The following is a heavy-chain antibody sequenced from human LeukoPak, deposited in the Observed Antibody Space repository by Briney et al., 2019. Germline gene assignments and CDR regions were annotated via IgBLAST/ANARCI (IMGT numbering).Heavy chain of an antibody. CDR1: GFTFSSDG. D-gene: IGHD6-13*01. Sequence: GGSLRLSCAASGFTFSSDGMHWVRQAPGKRREWLTFISYDANTKYYSDSVRGRFTVSRDNSKNTMYLQMNSLRPEDTAMYYCAKDRASSWSLDYWGQGNLVTVSS. CDR3: AKDRASSWSLDY. V-gene: IGHV3-30*18. CDR2: ISYDANTK. J-gene: IGHJ4*02.